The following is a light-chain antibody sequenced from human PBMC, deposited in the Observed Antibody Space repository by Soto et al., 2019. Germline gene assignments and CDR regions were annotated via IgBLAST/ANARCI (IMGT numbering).Light chain of an antibody. J-gene: IGKJ1*01. CDR1: QSVSSSY. V-gene: IGKV3-20*01. CDR2: GAS. Sequence: EIVLTQSPGTLSLSPGERATFSCRASQSVSSSYIAWYQQKRGQAPRRLIYGASISATGIPDRFSGSGSGTDFTLTISRLEPEDFALYYCQQYHTSPLTFGQGTKVDIK. CDR3: QQYHTSPLT.